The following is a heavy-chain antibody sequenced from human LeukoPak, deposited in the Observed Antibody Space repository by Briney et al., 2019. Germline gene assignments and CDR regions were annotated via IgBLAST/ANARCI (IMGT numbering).Heavy chain of an antibody. J-gene: IGHJ3*02. Sequence: GASVNVSCKASGGTFSSYAISGVRQAPGQGLEWMGGIIPIFGTANYAQKFQGGVTITTDESTSTAYMELSSLRSEDTAVYYCARGSSIKHLERSAFDIWGQGTMVTVSS. V-gene: IGHV1-69*05. CDR1: GGTFSSYA. CDR3: ARGSSIKHLERSAFDI. D-gene: IGHD1-1*01. CDR2: IIPIFGTA.